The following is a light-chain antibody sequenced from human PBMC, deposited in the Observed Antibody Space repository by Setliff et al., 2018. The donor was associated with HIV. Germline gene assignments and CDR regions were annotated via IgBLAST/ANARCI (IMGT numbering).Light chain of an antibody. Sequence: QSALIQPASVSGSPGPSVTVSCTGTSSDVGSYDFVSWYQQLPGKAPKLLIYDISDRPAGVSHRFSGSKSGNTASLTISGLQSEDEADYYCASYRPNDLGVFGTGTKVTVL. J-gene: IGLJ1*01. CDR1: SSDVGSYDF. V-gene: IGLV2-14*03. CDR2: DIS. CDR3: ASYRPNDLGV.